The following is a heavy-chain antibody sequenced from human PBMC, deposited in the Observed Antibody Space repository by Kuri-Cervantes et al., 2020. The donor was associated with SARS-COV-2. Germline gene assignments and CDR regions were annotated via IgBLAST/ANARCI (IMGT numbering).Heavy chain of an antibody. CDR1: GGSISSTY. CDR2: IYYSGST. Sequence: SEPLSLTCTVSGGSISSTYWSWIRQPPGKGLEWIGYIYYSGSTNYNPSLKSRVTISVDTSKNQFSLKLSSVTAAVTAVYYCARRGTIFGVATFDYWGQGNLVTVSS. CDR3: ARRGTIFGVATFDY. D-gene: IGHD3-3*01. V-gene: IGHV4-59*01. J-gene: IGHJ4*02.